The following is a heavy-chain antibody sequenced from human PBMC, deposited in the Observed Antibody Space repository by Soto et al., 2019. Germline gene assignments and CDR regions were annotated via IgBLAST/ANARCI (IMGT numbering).Heavy chain of an antibody. J-gene: IGHJ5*02. CDR1: GFTFSSYA. CDR3: ARDMVRGEIGGWFDP. V-gene: IGHV3-30-3*01. Sequence: QVQLVESGGGVVQPGRSLRLSCAASGFTFSSYAMHWVRQAPGKGLEWVAVISYDGSNKYYADSVKGRFTISRDNSKNKLYLQMNSLRDEDTAVYYCARDMVRGEIGGWFDPWGQGTLVTVSS. D-gene: IGHD3-10*01. CDR2: ISYDGSNK.